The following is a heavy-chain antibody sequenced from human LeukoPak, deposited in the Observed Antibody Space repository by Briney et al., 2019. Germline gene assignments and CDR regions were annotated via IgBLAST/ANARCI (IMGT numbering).Heavy chain of an antibody. Sequence: GGSLRLSCAASGFTFSSYDMHWVRQATGKGLERVSAIGTAGDTYYPGSVKGRFTISRENAKNSLYLQMNSLRAGDTAVYYCARGGLKDTRLFDYWGQGTLVTVSS. CDR2: IGTAGDT. J-gene: IGHJ4*02. CDR1: GFTFSSYD. V-gene: IGHV3-13*01. CDR3: ARGGLKDTRLFDY. D-gene: IGHD3-10*02.